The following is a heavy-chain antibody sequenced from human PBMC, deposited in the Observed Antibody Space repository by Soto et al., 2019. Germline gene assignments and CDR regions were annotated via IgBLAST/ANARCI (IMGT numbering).Heavy chain of an antibody. J-gene: IGHJ4*02. D-gene: IGHD2-21*01. CDR3: ARGRLRESCWGGDCYYFDV. CDR2: YYWDEDE. Sequence: QITLKESGPTLVKPTQTLKLTCTFSGFSFSDGAVGVGWFRQSPGKAPEWLAIYYWDEDEWHSPSLRTRLSISYEAARSQVVLSMVDMDPQDTAPYFCARGRLRESCWGGDCYYFDVWGQGLQVAAS. V-gene: IGHV2-5*02. CDR1: GFSFSDGAVG.